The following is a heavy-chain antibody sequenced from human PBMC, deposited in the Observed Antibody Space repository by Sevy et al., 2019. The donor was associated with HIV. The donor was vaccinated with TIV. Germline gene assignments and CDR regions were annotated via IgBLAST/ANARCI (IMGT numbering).Heavy chain of an antibody. CDR2: TSYDGSLK. CDR3: ARGENNDEFFQY. D-gene: IGHD1-26*01. CDR1: GFIFSNFA. Sequence: GGSLRLSCAASGFIFSNFAMHWVRQAPGKGLEWVAVTSYDGSLKYYADSVKGRFTVSRDNSRNILSLEMNSLRRDDTAVYYCARGENNDEFFQYWGQGTLVTVSS. V-gene: IGHV3-30*04. J-gene: IGHJ1*01.